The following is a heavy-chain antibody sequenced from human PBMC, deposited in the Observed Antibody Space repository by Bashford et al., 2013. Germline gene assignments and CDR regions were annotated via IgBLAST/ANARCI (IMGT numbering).Heavy chain of an antibody. CDR1: GGSTSSGGYY. CDR3: ARGTGTSFDY. D-gene: IGHD1-1*01. CDR2: FYYSGSS. Sequence: SETLSLTCAVSGGSTSSGGYYWTWIRQPPGKGLEWIGYFYYSGSSYYNPSLKSRVTISVDTSKNQFSLKLTSATAADTAVYFCARGTGTSFDYWGQGTLVTVSS. J-gene: IGHJ4*02. V-gene: IGHV4-30-4*01.